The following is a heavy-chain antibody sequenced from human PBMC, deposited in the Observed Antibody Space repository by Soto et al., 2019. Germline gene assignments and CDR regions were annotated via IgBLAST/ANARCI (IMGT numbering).Heavy chain of an antibody. D-gene: IGHD3-22*01. CDR3: ARRNYYDTSGHDY. Sequence: SETLSLTCTVSGGSISFYYWSWIRQPPGKGLEWIWYISYSGSTNYNPSLKSRVTMSVHMAKNHFSLNLSSVTAADTAVYYCARRNYYDTSGHDYWGQGTLVTVSS. CDR1: GGSISFYY. V-gene: IGHV4-59*08. CDR2: ISYSGST. J-gene: IGHJ4*02.